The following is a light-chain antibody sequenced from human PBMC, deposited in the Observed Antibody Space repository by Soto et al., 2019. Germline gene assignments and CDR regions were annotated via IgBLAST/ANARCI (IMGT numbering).Light chain of an antibody. CDR2: RYT. V-gene: IGLV1-40*01. J-gene: IGLJ1*01. CDR1: SSNIGAGND. Sequence: QSVLTQPPSVSGAPGQRVTIAFTGSSSNIGAGNDVSWYQQLPGTAPTFLIYRYTDRPSGVPDRFSGSKSGTSASPAITGLQEEDEEDDYCRSYDSSLSGYVFGTGTKLTVL. CDR3: RSYDSSLSGYV.